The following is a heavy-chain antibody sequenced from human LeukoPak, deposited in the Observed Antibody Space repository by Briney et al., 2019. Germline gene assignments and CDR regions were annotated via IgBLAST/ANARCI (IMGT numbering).Heavy chain of an antibody. D-gene: IGHD1-26*01. J-gene: IGHJ5*02. CDR3: ARAPRFRLVGVPKGPFDP. V-gene: IGHV3-7*03. CDR2: IGGDGSKK. Sequence: GGSLRLSCAASGLTFRSQWMTWVRQAPGKGPEWVANIGGDGSKKFYVDSVEGRFTISRDNAKNSLYLQMNSLRAEDTAVYYCARAPRFRLVGVPKGPFDPWGQGTLVTVSS. CDR1: GLTFRSQW.